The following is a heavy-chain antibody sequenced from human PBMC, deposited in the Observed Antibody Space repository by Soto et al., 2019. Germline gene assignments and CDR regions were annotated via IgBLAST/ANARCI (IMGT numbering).Heavy chain of an antibody. J-gene: IGHJ4*02. CDR2: VTSSGVSA. CDR3: GKAGEMTNFYLDY. Sequence: PGGSLRLSCAVSGFTFSQYPMSWVRQAPGKGLEWVSTVTSSGVSAWYADAVQGRFTISRDNSKNMLYLSMNSLRAEDTAAYYCGKAGEMTNFYLDYLGPGTLVTVSS. D-gene: IGHD7-27*01. V-gene: IGHV3-23*01. CDR1: GFTFSQYP.